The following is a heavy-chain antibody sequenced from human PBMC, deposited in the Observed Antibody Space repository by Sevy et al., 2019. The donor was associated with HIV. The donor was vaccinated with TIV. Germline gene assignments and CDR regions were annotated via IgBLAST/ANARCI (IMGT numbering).Heavy chain of an antibody. J-gene: IGHJ6*02. CDR1: GYTFTSYG. CDR3: AKTREGYSSSWYYYYGIDV. D-gene: IGHD6-13*01. Sequence: ASMKVSCKASGYTFTSYGISWVRQAPGQGLEWMGWISAYNGNTNYAQKLQGRVTMTTDTSTSTAYMELRSLRSDDTAVYYCAKTREGYSSSWYYYYGIDVWGQGTTVTVSS. CDR2: ISAYNGNT. V-gene: IGHV1-18*01.